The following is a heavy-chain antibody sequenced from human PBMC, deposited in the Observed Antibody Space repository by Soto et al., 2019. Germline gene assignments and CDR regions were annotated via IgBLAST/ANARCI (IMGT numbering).Heavy chain of an antibody. CDR2: INWNGGST. CDR1: GFTFDDYG. V-gene: IGHV3-20*01. D-gene: IGHD2-2*01. CDR3: ARARYCSSTSCLVNYYYYMDV. J-gene: IGHJ6*03. Sequence: GGSLRLSCAASGFTFDDYGMSWVRQAPGKGLEWVSGINWNGGSTGYADSVKGRFTNSRENAKNSLYLQMNSLRAEDTAWYHCARARYCSSTSCLVNYYYYMDVWGKGTTVTVSS.